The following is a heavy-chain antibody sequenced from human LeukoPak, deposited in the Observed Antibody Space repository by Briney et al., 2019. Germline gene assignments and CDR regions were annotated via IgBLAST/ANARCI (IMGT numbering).Heavy chain of an antibody. Sequence: GGSLRLSCAASGFTFSNHAVSWVRQAPGKGLEWVSARGSDGTPYYTASLKGRFTISGDNSKNTVYLQLSSLRLEDTAVYYCASRTWVGAGYYAFDIWGQGTMVTVSS. V-gene: IGHV3-23*01. CDR1: GFTFSNHA. D-gene: IGHD1-26*01. J-gene: IGHJ3*02. CDR3: ASRTWVGAGYYAFDI. CDR2: RGSDGTP.